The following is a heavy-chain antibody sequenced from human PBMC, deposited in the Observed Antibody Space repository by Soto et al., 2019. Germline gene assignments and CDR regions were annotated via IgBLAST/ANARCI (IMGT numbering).Heavy chain of an antibody. CDR2: ISSSSSYI. Sequence: PGGSLRLSCAASGFTFSGYSMNWVRQAPGKGLEWVSSISSSSSYIYYADSVKGRFTISRDNAKNSLYLQMNSLRAEDTAVYYCASALYSSPGYYYHGMDVWGQGTTVTVSS. V-gene: IGHV3-21*01. J-gene: IGHJ6*02. CDR3: ASALYSSPGYYYHGMDV. CDR1: GFTFSGYS. D-gene: IGHD6-13*01.